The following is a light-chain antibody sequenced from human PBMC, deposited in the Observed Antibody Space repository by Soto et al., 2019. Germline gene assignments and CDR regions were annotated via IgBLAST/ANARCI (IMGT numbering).Light chain of an antibody. Sequence: DIVLTQSPGTLSLSPGERATLSCRASQSVSSKYLAWYQQKPGQPPRVLIYGTSIRATGIPERFSGGGSGTDFTLTITRLESEDFAVYYCQQRSNWPWTFGQGTRVELK. CDR1: QSVSSKY. CDR3: QQRSNWPWT. CDR2: GTS. V-gene: IGKV3D-20*02. J-gene: IGKJ1*01.